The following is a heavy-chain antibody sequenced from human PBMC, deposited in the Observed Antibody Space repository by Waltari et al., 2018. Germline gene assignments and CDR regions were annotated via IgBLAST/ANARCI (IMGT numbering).Heavy chain of an antibody. D-gene: IGHD1-1*01. CDR1: GYTLSHKH. Sequence: QVPLVQSGAEVTMPGASVKVSCTASGYTLSHKHVHWVRQAPGQGLQWMGRIITNSGGTDYAQEFQGRVTMTRDTSISTVYMELSSVRSDDTAVYYCVRENWYYDYWGQGTQVTVSS. V-gene: IGHV1-2*06. CDR3: VRENWYYDY. CDR2: IITNSGGT. J-gene: IGHJ4*02.